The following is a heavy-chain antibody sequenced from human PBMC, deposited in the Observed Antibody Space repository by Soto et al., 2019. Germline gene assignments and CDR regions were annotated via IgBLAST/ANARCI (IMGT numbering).Heavy chain of an antibody. CDR1: GGTFNNYG. Sequence: QVQLVQSGAEVKKPGSSVKVSCKASGGTFNNYGMGWVRQAPGQGLEWMGGIIPMIGRTNYAQKFQGRLTLTADASRRTAYMELRSLRSDETAVYYCASWDYDVLTGYSYDDWGQGTLVTVSS. V-gene: IGHV1-69*01. CDR2: IIPMIGRT. D-gene: IGHD3-9*01. CDR3: ASWDYDVLTGYSYDD. J-gene: IGHJ4*02.